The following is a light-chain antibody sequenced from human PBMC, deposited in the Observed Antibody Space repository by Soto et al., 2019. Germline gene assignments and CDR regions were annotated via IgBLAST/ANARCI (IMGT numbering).Light chain of an antibody. V-gene: IGLV2-14*01. CDR2: EVS. J-gene: IGLJ1*01. CDR3: ISQSISGTRV. Sequence: QSVLTQPASVSGSPGQSITISCTGTSSDVGGYRHVSWYQHHPGKAPKLIIYEVSNRPSGVSNRFSGSKSDYAASLTISGLQTEDEADYYCISQSISGTRVFGTGTKLTVL. CDR1: SSDVGGYRH.